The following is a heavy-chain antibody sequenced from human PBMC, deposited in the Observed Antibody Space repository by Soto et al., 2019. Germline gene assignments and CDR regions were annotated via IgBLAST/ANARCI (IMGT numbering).Heavy chain of an antibody. Sequence: SETLSLTCTVSGGSISSYYWSCIRQPPWKGLEWIGYIYYSGITNYNPSLKSRVTISVDTSKNQFSLKLSSVTAADTAVYYCARRVGATMRGYYYGMDVWGQGTTVTVSS. CDR3: ARRVGATMRGYYYGMDV. J-gene: IGHJ6*02. CDR2: IYYSGIT. V-gene: IGHV4-59*01. CDR1: GGSISSYY. D-gene: IGHD1-26*01.